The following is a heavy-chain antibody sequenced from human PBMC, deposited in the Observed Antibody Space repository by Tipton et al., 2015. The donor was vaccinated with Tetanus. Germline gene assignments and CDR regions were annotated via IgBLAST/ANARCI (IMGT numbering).Heavy chain of an antibody. V-gene: IGHV4-34*09. CDR1: GASFSDYY. CDR3: ARDRGVRGGYYYYHGMDV. Sequence: TLSLTCAVYGASFSDYYWSWIRQAPGKGLEWIGEINHSGNTNHNPSLKSRVTISVDTSQKQISLKVNSVTAADTAVYYCARDRGVRGGYYYYHGMDVWGQGTTVTVSS. D-gene: IGHD3-10*01. J-gene: IGHJ6*02. CDR2: INHSGNT.